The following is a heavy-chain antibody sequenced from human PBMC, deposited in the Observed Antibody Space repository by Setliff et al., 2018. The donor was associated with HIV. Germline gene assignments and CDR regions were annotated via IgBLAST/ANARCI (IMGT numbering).Heavy chain of an antibody. CDR2: IYTSGSV. J-gene: IGHJ5*02. V-gene: IGHV4-61*08. Sequence: PSETLSLTCTVSGGSISSGGYYWSWIRQHPGKGLEWIGYIYTSGSVNYNPSLNSRVTISVDTSKNQFSLKLTSVTAADTAVYFCARRIDNSGTFPDKNWFDTWGQGSLVTV. D-gene: IGHD3-10*01. CDR3: ARRIDNSGTFPDKNWFDT. CDR1: GGSISSGGYY.